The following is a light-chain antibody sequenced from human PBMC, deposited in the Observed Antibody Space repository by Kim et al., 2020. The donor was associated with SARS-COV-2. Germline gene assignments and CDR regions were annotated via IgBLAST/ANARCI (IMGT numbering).Light chain of an antibody. CDR3: QQSYTTPYT. V-gene: IGKV1-39*01. CDR1: QTIRNY. Sequence: DIQMTQSPSSLSASVGDRVTISCLASQTIRNYLNWYQQKSGKPPKLLIYATSASQSGVPSRFSGSGSGTEFTLTISSLQPEDFADYYCQQSYTTPYTFGQGTKLEIK. J-gene: IGKJ2*01. CDR2: ATS.